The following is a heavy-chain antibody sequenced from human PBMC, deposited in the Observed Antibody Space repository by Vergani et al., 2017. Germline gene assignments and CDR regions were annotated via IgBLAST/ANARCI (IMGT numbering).Heavy chain of an antibody. Sequence: QVKLQESGPGLVKPSETLSLTCTVSGASVNSYYWSWIRQPPGKGLEWMGYVSFRGDTLYDPSGKGRMTISHNTSSNQFSLYLTAVTAADTAVYYCARSRIYYGAGSPDYWGQGTLVTVSS. V-gene: IGHV4-59*02. D-gene: IGHD3-10*01. J-gene: IGHJ4*02. CDR1: GASVNSYY. CDR2: VSFRGDT. CDR3: ARSRIYYGAGSPDY.